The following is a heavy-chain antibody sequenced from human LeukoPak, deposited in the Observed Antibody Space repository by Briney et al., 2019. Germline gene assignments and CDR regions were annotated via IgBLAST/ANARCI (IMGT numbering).Heavy chain of an antibody. CDR1: GGSISSNSYY. CDR2: IFYSGST. Sequence: SETLSLTCTVSGGSISSNSYYWGWIRQPPGKGLEWIGSIFYSGSTYYNPSLKSRVTISVDTSKNQFSLKLSSVTAADTAVYYCARGGRYCSGGSCYLLSFGLLGWGQGTLVTVSS. D-gene: IGHD2-15*01. V-gene: IGHV4-39*07. J-gene: IGHJ4*02. CDR3: ARGGRYCSGGSCYLLSFGLLG.